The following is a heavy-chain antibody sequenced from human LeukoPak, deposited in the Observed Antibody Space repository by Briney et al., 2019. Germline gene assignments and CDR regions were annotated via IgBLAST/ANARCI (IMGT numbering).Heavy chain of an antibody. CDR1: GGSISSGGYY. CDR3: ARDQYSSSSWDY. D-gene: IGHD6-6*01. J-gene: IGHJ4*02. Sequence: SQTLSLTCTVSGGSISSGGYYWSWIRQHPGKGLEWIGDIYYSGSTYHNPSLKSRVTMSVDTSKNQFSLKLSSVTAADTAVYYCARDQYSSSSWDYWGQGTLVTVSS. CDR2: IYYSGST. V-gene: IGHV4-31*03.